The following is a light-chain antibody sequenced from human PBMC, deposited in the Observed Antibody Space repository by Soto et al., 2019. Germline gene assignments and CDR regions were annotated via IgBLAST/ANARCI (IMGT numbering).Light chain of an antibody. CDR1: QSVGSN. V-gene: IGKV3-15*01. CDR2: GAS. CDR3: QQYNNWPPDRT. J-gene: IGKJ1*01. Sequence: EIVMTQSPATLSVSPGERATLSCRASQSVGSNLAWYQQKPGQAPRLLIYGASTRATGIPARFSGSGSGTECTLTISSLQSEDLAIYFCQQYNNWPPDRTFGQGTKVDIK.